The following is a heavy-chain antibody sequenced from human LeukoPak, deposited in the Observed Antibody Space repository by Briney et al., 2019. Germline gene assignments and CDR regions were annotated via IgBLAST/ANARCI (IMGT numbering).Heavy chain of an antibody. D-gene: IGHD3-9*01. Sequence: PGGSLRLSCAASGFTLSIYTMHWVRQAPGEGLDWVSSISSSGTYKYYADSLKGRFTISRDIANTSLYLQMNTLRADDTAVYYCASDFDDGLDIWGPGTMVTVSS. J-gene: IGHJ3*02. V-gene: IGHV3-21*01. CDR3: ASDFDDGLDI. CDR2: ISSSGTYK. CDR1: GFTLSIYT.